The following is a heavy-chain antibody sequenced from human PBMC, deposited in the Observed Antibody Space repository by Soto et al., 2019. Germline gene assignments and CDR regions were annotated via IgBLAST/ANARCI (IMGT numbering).Heavy chain of an antibody. J-gene: IGHJ3*02. V-gene: IGHV3-23*01. CDR1: GYTCSSYD. CDR2: ILVGGST. CDR3: AKATATGGGAFDI. D-gene: IGHD2-8*02. Sequence: GGSLRLSCAASGYTCSSYDMSWVRQAPGKGLEWVSTILVGGSTYYADSVKGRFTISRDNSKNTLYLQMNSLTAGDTAVYYCAKATATGGGAFDICGQGTMVTVSS.